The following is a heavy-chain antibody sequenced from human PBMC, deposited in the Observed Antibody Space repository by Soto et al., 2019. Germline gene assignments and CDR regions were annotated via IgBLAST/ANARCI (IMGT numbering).Heavy chain of an antibody. CDR1: GGSISSYY. V-gene: IGHV4-59*01. J-gene: IGHJ3*02. CDR3: ARAPSMITFGGVIPPGAFDI. CDR2: IYYSGST. Sequence: PSETLCLTCPVSGGSISSYYLSWIRQPPGKGLEWIGYIYYSGSTNYNPSLKSRVTISVDTSKNQFSLKLSSVTAADTAVYYCARAPSMITFGGVIPPGAFDIWGQGTMVTVSS. D-gene: IGHD3-16*02.